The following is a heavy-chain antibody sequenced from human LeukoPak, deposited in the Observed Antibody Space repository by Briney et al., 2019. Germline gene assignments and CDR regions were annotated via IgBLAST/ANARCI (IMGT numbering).Heavy chain of an antibody. CDR3: ARESGNGDYGFDY. Sequence: GGSLRLSCAASGFTFSSYWMSWVRQAPGKGLEWVANIKQGGSEKYYVDSVKGRFTISRDNARNSLYLQMNSLRAEDTAVYYCARESGNGDYGFDYWGQGTLVTVSS. CDR2: IKQGGSEK. D-gene: IGHD4-17*01. CDR1: GFTFSSYW. V-gene: IGHV3-7*01. J-gene: IGHJ4*02.